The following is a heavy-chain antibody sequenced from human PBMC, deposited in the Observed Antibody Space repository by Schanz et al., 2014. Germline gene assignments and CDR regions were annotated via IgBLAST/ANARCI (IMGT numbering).Heavy chain of an antibody. J-gene: IGHJ4*02. CDR3: VRDELLWFRDVLSLDY. D-gene: IGHD3-10*01. CDR2: ISGTGAST. CDR1: GFSFSSYA. Sequence: EAQLLESGGGLVQPGGSLRLSCATSGFSFSSYAINWVPQAPGKGLEWVSGISGTGASTYYADSVKGRFTISRDNSNKTVDLQMNSLRAEDTALYYGVRDELLWFRDVLSLDYWGQGALVTVSS. V-gene: IGHV3-23*01.